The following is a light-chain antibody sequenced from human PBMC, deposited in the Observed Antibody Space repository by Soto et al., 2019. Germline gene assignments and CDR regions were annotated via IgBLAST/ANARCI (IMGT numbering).Light chain of an antibody. J-gene: IGKJ2*01. CDR3: QQRSNWPYT. CDR2: DAS. Sequence: EIVLTQSPATLSLSPGERATLSCSASQSVSSYLAWFQQKPGQAPRLLIFDASNRATGIPARFSGSGSGTDFTLTISNLEPEDFAVYYCQQRSNWPYTFGQGTKLEIK. V-gene: IGKV3-11*01. CDR1: QSVSSY.